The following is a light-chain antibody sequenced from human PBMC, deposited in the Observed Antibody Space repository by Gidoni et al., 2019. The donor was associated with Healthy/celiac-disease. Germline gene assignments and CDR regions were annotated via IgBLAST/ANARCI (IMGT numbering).Light chain of an antibody. V-gene: IGKV3-20*01. Sequence: ELVFTQAPGPLSLSPGERTTLSCRASQSVSSGYLAWYQQKPGQAPTPLIYGASNRATGIPDRFSGSGSGTDFTLTISRLEPEDFAVYYCQQYGSSPSTFGQGTKVEIK. J-gene: IGKJ1*01. CDR1: QSVSSGY. CDR3: QQYGSSPST. CDR2: GAS.